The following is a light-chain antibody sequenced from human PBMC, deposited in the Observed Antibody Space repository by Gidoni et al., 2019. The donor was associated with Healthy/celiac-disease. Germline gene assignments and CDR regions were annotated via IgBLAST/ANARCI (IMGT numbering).Light chain of an antibody. J-gene: IGLJ3*02. V-gene: IGLV2-14*01. CDR2: DVS. Sequence: QSALTQLAPVSRSPGPSITISCTGTSSDVGGYNYVSWYQQHPGKAPKLMIYDVSNRPSGVSNRFSGSKSGNTASLTNSGLQAEDEADYYCSSYTSSSTQVFGGGTKLTVL. CDR1: SSDVGGYNY. CDR3: SSYTSSSTQV.